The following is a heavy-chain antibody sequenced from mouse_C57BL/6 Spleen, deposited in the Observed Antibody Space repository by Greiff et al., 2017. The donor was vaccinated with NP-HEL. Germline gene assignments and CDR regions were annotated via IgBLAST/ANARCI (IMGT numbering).Heavy chain of an antibody. CDR2: ISDGGSYT. Sequence: EVKVVESGGGLVKPGGSLKLSCAASGFTFSSYAMSWVRQTPEKRLEWVATISDGGSYTYYPDNVKGRFTLSRDNAKNNLYLQMSHLKSEDTAMYYCAREGLVYYFDYWGQSTTLTVSS. J-gene: IGHJ2*01. D-gene: IGHD1-1*02. CDR3: AREGLVYYFDY. CDR1: GFTFSSYA. V-gene: IGHV5-4*01.